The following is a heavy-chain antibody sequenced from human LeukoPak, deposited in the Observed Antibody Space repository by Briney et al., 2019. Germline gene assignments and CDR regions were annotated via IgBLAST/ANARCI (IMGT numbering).Heavy chain of an antibody. Sequence: GRSLRLSCAASGFTFTKFAMSWVRQAPGKGLEWVSRIGASGATTNYADSVKGRFTISRDNSRNMLCLQMNSLRAEDTALYYCASLYSDYGDYWGQGTVVSVSS. CDR3: ASLYSDYGDY. CDR2: IGASGATT. CDR1: GFTFTKFA. V-gene: IGHV3-23*01. J-gene: IGHJ4*02. D-gene: IGHD1-26*01.